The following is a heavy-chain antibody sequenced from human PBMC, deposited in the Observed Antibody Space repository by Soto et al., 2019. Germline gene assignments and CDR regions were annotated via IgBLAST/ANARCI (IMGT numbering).Heavy chain of an antibody. V-gene: IGHV3-23*01. D-gene: IGHD3-3*01. CDR3: AKDTVGGYSFWSGYYSDGLDV. CDR1: GFTFDSYA. J-gene: IGHJ3*01. CDR2: ISGSADGT. Sequence: EVKLLESGGGLAQPGGSLRLSCVGSGFTFDSYAISWVRQAPGERLQWIAAISGSADGTDYAHSVRGRFTISRDNAKNTVHVQMDSLRVGDMAVYFCAKDTVGGYSFWSGYYSDGLDVWGQGTLVSVS.